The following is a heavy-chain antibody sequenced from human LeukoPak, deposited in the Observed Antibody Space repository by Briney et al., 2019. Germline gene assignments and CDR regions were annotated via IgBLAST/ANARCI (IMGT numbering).Heavy chain of an antibody. J-gene: IGHJ5*02. CDR3: ARALPHRRLMDTTTEQHWFDP. V-gene: IGHV1-46*01. D-gene: IGHD5-18*01. CDR2: INPSGGST. Sequence: ASVKVSCKASGYTFTGYYMHWVRQAPGQGLEWMGLINPSGGSTRYAQKFQGRVTMTRDMSTSTVYMELSSLRSEDTAVYYCARALPHRRLMDTTTEQHWFDPWGQGTLVTVSS. CDR1: GYTFTGYY.